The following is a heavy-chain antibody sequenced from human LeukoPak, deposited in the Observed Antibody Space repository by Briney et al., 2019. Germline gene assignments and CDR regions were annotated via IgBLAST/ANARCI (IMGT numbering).Heavy chain of an antibody. J-gene: IGHJ1*01. D-gene: IGHD6-13*01. CDR3: ARTSISSSSWYGCFQH. CDR1: GFTFSSYS. Sequence: GGSLRLSCAASGFTFSSYSMNWVRQAPGKGLEWVSYISSSSSTIYYADSVKGRLTISRDNAKNSLYLQMNSLRAEDTAVYYCARTSISSSSWYGCFQHWGQGTLVTVSS. CDR2: ISSSSSTI. V-gene: IGHV3-48*04.